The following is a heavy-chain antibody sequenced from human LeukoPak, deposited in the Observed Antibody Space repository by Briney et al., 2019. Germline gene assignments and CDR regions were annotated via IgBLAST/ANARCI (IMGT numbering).Heavy chain of an antibody. J-gene: IGHJ4*02. CDR1: GFTFSGYS. D-gene: IGHD3-22*01. CDR3: ARDRPRYYYDSSGYYETHDY. CDR2: ISSRSSTV. V-gene: IGHV3-48*04. Sequence: GGSLRLSCAASGFTFSGYSMNWVRQAPGKGLEWISYISSRSSTVYYADSVKGRFTISRDNAKNSLYLQMNSLRAEDTVVYYCARDRPRYYYDSSGYYETHDYWGQGTLVTVSS.